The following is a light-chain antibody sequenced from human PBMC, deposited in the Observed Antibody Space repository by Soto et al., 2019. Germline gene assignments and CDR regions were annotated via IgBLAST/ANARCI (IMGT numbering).Light chain of an antibody. Sequence: EIVMTQSPATLSVSPGEGATLSCRASQSVSSKLAWYQQKPGQAPRLLIYGASSRATGIPDRFSGSGSGTDFTLTISRLEPEDFAVYYCQQYGSSSITFGQGTRLEIK. CDR2: GAS. CDR3: QQYGSSSIT. V-gene: IGKV3-20*01. J-gene: IGKJ5*01. CDR1: QSVSSK.